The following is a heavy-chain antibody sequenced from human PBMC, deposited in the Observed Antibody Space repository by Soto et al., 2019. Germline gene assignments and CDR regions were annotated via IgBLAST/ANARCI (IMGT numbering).Heavy chain of an antibody. CDR3: ARGWEFNDYYCMDA. CDR2: ISPNFGTT. V-gene: IGHV1-69*12. CDR1: GGTFSSYA. D-gene: IGHD3-10*01. Sequence: QVQLVQSGAEVKKPGSSVKVSCKASGGTFSSYAISWVRQAPGQGLEWMGGISPNFGTTNYAQKFQGRVTSTADESTRTPYMELSSKRAEDTAVYDCARGWEFNDYYCMDAWGHGTTVTVSS. J-gene: IGHJ6*02.